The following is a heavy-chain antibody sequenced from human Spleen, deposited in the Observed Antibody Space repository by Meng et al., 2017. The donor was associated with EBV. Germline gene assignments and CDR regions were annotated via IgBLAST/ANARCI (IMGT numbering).Heavy chain of an antibody. J-gene: IGHJ4*02. D-gene: IGHD6-19*01. CDR2: IGTAGDT. CDR1: VFTFSSYD. CDR3: ARVGSGGWYPLDY. Sequence: EVHCVESGGGLIKPGGYLRLSCAASVFTFSSYDMHWGRKTTGKGLEWVSAIGTAGDTYYPGSVKGRFTISRENAKNSLYLQMNILRAGDTAVYYCARVGSGGWYPLDYWGQGTPVTVSS. V-gene: IGHV3-13*01.